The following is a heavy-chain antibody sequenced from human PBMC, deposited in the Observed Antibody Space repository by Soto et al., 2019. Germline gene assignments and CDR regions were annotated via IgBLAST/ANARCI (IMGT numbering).Heavy chain of an antibody. CDR2: IYYSGST. CDR1: GGSISSGSYC. V-gene: IGHV4-31*03. J-gene: IGHJ4*02. CDR3: AIAVTTVTTSDY. D-gene: IGHD4-17*01. Sequence: QVQLQESGPGLVKPSQTLSLTCTVSGGSISSGSYCWSWIRQHPGKGLEWIGYIYYSGSTYYNPSLKSRVTISLDTSKNQFSLKLSSVTAADTAVYYCAIAVTTVTTSDYWGQGTLVTVSS.